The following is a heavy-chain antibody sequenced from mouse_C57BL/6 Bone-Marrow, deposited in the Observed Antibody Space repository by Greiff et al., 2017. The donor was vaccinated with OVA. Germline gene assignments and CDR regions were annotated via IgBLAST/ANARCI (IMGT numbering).Heavy chain of an antibody. Sequence: VMLVESGAELARPGASVKLSCKASGYTFPSYGISWVKQRTGPGLEWIGEIYPRSGNTYYNEKFKGKATLTADKSSSTAYMELRSLTSEDSAVYFCARKNYGRFDYWGQGTTLTVSS. CDR3: ARKNYGRFDY. J-gene: IGHJ2*01. CDR2: IYPRSGNT. V-gene: IGHV1-81*01. CDR1: GYTFPSYG. D-gene: IGHD1-1*01.